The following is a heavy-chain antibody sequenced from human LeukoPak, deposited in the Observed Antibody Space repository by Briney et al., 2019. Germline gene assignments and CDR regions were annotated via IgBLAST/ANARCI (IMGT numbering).Heavy chain of an antibody. Sequence: GGSLRLSCAASRFTFSSYSMSWVRQAPGKGLEWVSTIGSNGRDTYYADSVKGPFTISRDNPENTLFLEMNSLRAEDTAVYYCAKGGYTTCFDPWGQGTLVTVSS. V-gene: IGHV3-23*01. CDR1: RFTFSSYS. CDR2: IGSNGRDT. D-gene: IGHD2-15*01. J-gene: IGHJ5*02. CDR3: AKGGYTTCFDP.